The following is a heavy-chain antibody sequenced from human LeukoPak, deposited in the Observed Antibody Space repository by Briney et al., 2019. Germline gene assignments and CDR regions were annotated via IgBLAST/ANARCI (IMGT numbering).Heavy chain of an antibody. CDR2: INPNSGGT. J-gene: IGHJ5*02. CDR3: ARDLEL. V-gene: IGHV1-2*02. Sequence: ASVKVSCKASGSSFTDYYIHWVRQAPGQGLEWMGWINPNSGGTNYAQNFQGRVTMTRDTSISTAYMELSRLRSDDTAVYYCARDLELWGQGTLVAVSS. CDR1: GSSFTDYY.